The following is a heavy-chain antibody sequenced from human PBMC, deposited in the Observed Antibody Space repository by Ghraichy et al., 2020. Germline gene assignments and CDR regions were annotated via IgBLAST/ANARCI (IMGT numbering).Heavy chain of an antibody. CDR2: INPSGGST. CDR1: GYTFTSYY. CDR3: ARDLQLVDWFDP. Sequence: ASVKVSCKASGYTFTSYYMHWVRQAPGQGLEWMGIINPSGGSTSYAQKFQGRVTMTRDTSTSTVYMELSSLRSDDTAVYYCARDLQLVDWFDPWGQGTLVTVSS. J-gene: IGHJ5*02. D-gene: IGHD6-13*01. V-gene: IGHV1-46*01.